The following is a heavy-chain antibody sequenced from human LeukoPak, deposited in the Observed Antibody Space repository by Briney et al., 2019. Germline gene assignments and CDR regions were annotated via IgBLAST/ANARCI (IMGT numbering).Heavy chain of an antibody. V-gene: IGHV4-61*02. CDR3: ARGDIVATSYFGEWFDP. D-gene: IGHD5-12*01. J-gene: IGHJ5*02. Sequence: PSETLSLTCTVSGGSISSGSYYWSWIRQPAGKGLEWIGRIYTSRSTNYNPSLKSRVTISVDTSKNQFSLKLSSVTAADTAVYYCARGDIVATSYFGEWFDPWGQGTLVTVSS. CDR1: GGSISSGSYY. CDR2: IYTSRST.